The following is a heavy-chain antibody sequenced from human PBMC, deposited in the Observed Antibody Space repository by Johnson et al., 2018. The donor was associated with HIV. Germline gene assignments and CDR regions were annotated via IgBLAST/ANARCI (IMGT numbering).Heavy chain of an antibody. D-gene: IGHD6-6*01. CDR1: GFTFGDYA. Sequence: VQLVESGGGLVQPGRSLRLSCTASGFTFGDYAMSWVRQAPGKGLEWVGFIRSKAYGGTTEYAASVKGRFTISRDNSKNTLYLQMNSLRAEDTAVYYCARAEQLAGGAFDIWGQGTMVTVSS. CDR3: ARAEQLAGGAFDI. V-gene: IGHV3-49*04. CDR2: IRSKAYGGTT. J-gene: IGHJ3*02.